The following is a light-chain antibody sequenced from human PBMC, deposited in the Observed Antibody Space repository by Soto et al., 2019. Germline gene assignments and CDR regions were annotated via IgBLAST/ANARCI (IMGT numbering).Light chain of an antibody. CDR3: CSYAGSSKV. Sequence: QSVLTQPASVSGSPGQSITISCTGTSSDVGSYNLVSWYQQHPGKAPKLMIYEVSKRPSGVSNCFSGSKSGNTASLTISGLQAEDEADYYCCSYAGSSKVFGTGTKVTVL. V-gene: IGLV2-23*02. CDR1: SSDVGSYNL. CDR2: EVS. J-gene: IGLJ1*01.